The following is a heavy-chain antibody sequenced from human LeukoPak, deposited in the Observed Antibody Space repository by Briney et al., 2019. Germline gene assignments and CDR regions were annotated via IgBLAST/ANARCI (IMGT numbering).Heavy chain of an antibody. CDR2: ISSSSSYI. V-gene: IGHV3-21*01. Sequence: SGGSLRLSCAASGFTFSSYSMNWVRQAPGKGLEWVSSISSSSSYIYYADSVKGRFTISRDNAKNSLYLQMSSLRAEDTAVYYCARDQGDSSSWYDEPWAGENWFDPWGQGTLVTVSS. J-gene: IGHJ5*02. CDR1: GFTFSSYS. CDR3: ARDQGDSSSWYDEPWAGENWFDP. D-gene: IGHD6-13*01.